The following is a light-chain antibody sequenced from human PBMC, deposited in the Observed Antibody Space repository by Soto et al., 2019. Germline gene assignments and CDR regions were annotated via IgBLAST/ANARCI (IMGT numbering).Light chain of an antibody. CDR2: QVS. V-gene: IGKV2-30*01. Sequence: DAVLTQSPLSLPVTLGQPAAISCRSSQSLVYSNGNAYLIWFQQRPGQSPRRLIYQVSTRDAGVPDRFSGSGTGTYFTLTISRVKADDVGLYYCMQGTHWPWTFGQGTKVEIK. CDR1: QSLVYSNGNAY. CDR3: MQGTHWPWT. J-gene: IGKJ1*01.